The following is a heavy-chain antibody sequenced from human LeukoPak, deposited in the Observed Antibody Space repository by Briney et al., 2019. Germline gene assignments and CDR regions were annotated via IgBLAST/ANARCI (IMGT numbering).Heavy chain of an antibody. CDR1: GYTLTELS. Sequence: ASVKVSCKVSGYTLTELSMHWVRQAPGKGLEWMGGFDPEDGETIYAQKFQGRVTITRNTSISTAYMELSSLRSKDTAVYYCARGMPIATSGGYYYYYMDVWGKGTTVTVSS. D-gene: IGHD2-2*01. J-gene: IGHJ6*03. CDR2: FDPEDGET. CDR3: ARGMPIATSGGYYYYYMDV. V-gene: IGHV1-24*01.